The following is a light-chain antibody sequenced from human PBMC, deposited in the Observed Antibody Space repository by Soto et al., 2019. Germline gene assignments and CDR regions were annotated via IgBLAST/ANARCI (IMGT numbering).Light chain of an antibody. Sequence: DIQMTQSPSTLSASVGDRVIITCRASQSVSGWLAWYRQKPGKAPELLIYSASTLETGVPSRFSGSGSGTDFTLTVSSLQREDFATYYCQQYERYPLTFGGGTKVEI. CDR3: QQYERYPLT. CDR2: SAS. J-gene: IGKJ4*01. V-gene: IGKV1-5*03. CDR1: QSVSGW.